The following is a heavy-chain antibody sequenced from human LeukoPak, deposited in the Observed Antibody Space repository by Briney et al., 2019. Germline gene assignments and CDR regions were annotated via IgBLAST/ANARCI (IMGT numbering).Heavy chain of an antibody. J-gene: IGHJ5*02. D-gene: IGHD2-15*01. Sequence: ASVKVSCKASGCTFSSYAISWVRQAPGQGLEWMGRIIPIFGTANYAQKFQGRVTITTDESTSTAYMELSSLRSEDTAVYYCARSIVVVVAATSWFDPWGQGTLVTVSS. V-gene: IGHV1-69*05. CDR3: ARSIVVVVAATSWFDP. CDR1: GCTFSSYA. CDR2: IIPIFGTA.